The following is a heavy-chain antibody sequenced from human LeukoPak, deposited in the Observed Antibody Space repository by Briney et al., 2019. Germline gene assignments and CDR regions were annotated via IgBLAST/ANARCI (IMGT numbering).Heavy chain of an antibody. Sequence: GGSLRLSCAVSGFSVSGCWMTWVRQAPGKGLEWVANIRQDGSEKNYVDSVKGRFTISRDNAENSLFLQMNSLRVEDTAVYYCAREWQGGIAAAGTRIEGDYWGQGTLVAVSS. CDR3: AREWQGGIAAAGTRIEGDY. CDR2: IRQDGSEK. J-gene: IGHJ4*02. D-gene: IGHD6-13*01. CDR1: GFSVSGCW. V-gene: IGHV3-7*01.